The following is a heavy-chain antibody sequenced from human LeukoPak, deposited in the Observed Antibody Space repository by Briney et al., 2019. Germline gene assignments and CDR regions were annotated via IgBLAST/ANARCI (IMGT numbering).Heavy chain of an antibody. Sequence: GGSLRLSCVASGFTFSSYWMHWVRQAPVKGLVWVSLITSDGSSTSYADSVKGRFTISRDNAKNTLYLQMNSLRVEDTAVYYCARGKGSGTFDYWGQGTLVTVSS. D-gene: IGHD1-26*01. V-gene: IGHV3-74*01. CDR1: GFTFSSYW. J-gene: IGHJ4*02. CDR2: ITSDGSST. CDR3: ARGKGSGTFDY.